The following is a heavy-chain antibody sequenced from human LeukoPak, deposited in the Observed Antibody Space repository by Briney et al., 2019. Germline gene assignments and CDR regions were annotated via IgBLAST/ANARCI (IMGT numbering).Heavy chain of an antibody. V-gene: IGHV4-59*01. CDR2: IYYSGIS. Sequence: SETLSLTCTVSGGSISSYYWSWIRQPPGKGLEWIGYIYYSGISDYNPSLKSRVTISVDTSKNQFSLKLRSVTAADTAVYYCAKHYGSGSNDFDIWGQGTMVTVS. J-gene: IGHJ3*02. CDR1: GGSISSYY. CDR3: AKHYGSGSNDFDI. D-gene: IGHD3-10*01.